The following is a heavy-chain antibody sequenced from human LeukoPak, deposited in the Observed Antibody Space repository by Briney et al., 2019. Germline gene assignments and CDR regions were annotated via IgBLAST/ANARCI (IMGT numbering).Heavy chain of an antibody. CDR3: AKDPYGSTVTKSAFDY. V-gene: IGHV3-23*01. CDR1: DVIFSNYA. D-gene: IGHD4-11*01. Sequence: GGSLRLSCAASDVIFSNYAMSWVRQPPGKGLEWVSTISGSGATTYYADSVKGRFSISRDNSKNTLYLQMHSLRAEDTAVYYCAKDPYGSTVTKSAFDYWGQGSLVTVS. J-gene: IGHJ4*02. CDR2: ISGSGATT.